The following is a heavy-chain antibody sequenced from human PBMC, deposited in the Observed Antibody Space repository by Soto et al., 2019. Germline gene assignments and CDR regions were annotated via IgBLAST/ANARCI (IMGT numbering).Heavy chain of an antibody. D-gene: IGHD6-13*01. V-gene: IGHV4-4*07. CDR1: GGSINNYY. Sequence: SETLSLTCSVSGGSINNYYWSWIRQPAGKGLEYIGRIYSSGSINYNPSLKSRVTMSVDTSKNQFSLKVRSVTAADTAVYYCARQTTYSSSWHDCWGQGTLVTVSS. CDR3: ARQTTYSSSWHDC. J-gene: IGHJ4*02. CDR2: IYSSGSI.